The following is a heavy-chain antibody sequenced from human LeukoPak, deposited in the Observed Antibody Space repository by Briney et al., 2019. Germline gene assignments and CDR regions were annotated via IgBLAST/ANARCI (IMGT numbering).Heavy chain of an antibody. V-gene: IGHV3-21*01. D-gene: IGHD1-26*01. CDR3: ARDIVGATGDAFDI. Sequence: GGSLRLSCAASGFTFNYYRIHWVRQAPGKGLEWVSSISSSGSHIYYADPVKGRFTISRDNAKNSLYLQMNSLRAEDTALYYCARDIVGATGDAFDIWGQGTMVTVS. CDR1: GFTFNYYR. CDR2: ISSSGSHI. J-gene: IGHJ3*02.